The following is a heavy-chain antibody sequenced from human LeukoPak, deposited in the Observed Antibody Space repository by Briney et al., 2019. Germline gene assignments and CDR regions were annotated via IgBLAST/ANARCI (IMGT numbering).Heavy chain of an antibody. CDR1: GFTFSSYA. CDR3: ATGGYSSGRGFDY. J-gene: IGHJ4*02. CDR2: ISGSGGST. Sequence: GGSLRLSCAASGFTFSSYAMSWVRQAPGKGLEWVSAISGSGGSTYYADSVKGRFTISRDNSKNTLYLQMNSLRAEDTAVYYCATGGYSSGRGFDYWGQGTLVTVSS. D-gene: IGHD6-25*01. V-gene: IGHV3-23*01.